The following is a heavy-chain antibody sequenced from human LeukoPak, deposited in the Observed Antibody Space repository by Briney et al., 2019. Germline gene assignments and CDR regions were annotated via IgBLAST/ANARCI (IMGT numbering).Heavy chain of an antibody. CDR3: ARRHGVPGSFDY. CDR1: GGSISSYY. D-gene: IGHD4-17*01. Sequence: SETLSLTCTVSGGSISSYYWSWIRQPPGKGLEWIGYIYYSGSTNYNPSLKSRVTISVDTSKNQFSLKLSSVTAADTAVYYCARRHGVPGSFDYWGQGTLVTVSS. V-gene: IGHV4-59*08. CDR2: IYYSGST. J-gene: IGHJ4*02.